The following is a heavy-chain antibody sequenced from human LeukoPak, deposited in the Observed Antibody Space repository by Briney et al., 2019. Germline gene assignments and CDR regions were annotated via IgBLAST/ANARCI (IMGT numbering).Heavy chain of an antibody. V-gene: IGHV5-51*01. CDR3: ARLHSSGWNTFDY. CDR1: GYSFTSYW. Sequence: GEPLQISCKGSGYSFTSYWIGWGRQMPAEGLEWMGIIYPGDSDTRYSPSFQGQVTISADKSISTAYLQWSSLKASDTAMYYCARLHSSGWNTFDYWGQGTLVTVSS. J-gene: IGHJ4*02. D-gene: IGHD6-19*01. CDR2: IYPGDSDT.